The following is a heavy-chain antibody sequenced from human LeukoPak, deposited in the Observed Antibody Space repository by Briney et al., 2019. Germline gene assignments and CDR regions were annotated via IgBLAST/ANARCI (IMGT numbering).Heavy chain of an antibody. CDR1: GFTFSSYW. CDR2: INSDGSST. J-gene: IGHJ5*02. D-gene: IGHD3-10*01. Sequence: GRSLTLSCAASGFTFSSYWMDWVRQAPGKRLVWVSRINSDGSSTSYADSVKGRFTISRDNAKNTLYLQMNSLRAEDTAVYYCARDSHYGSGSYYSPWGQGTLVTVSS. V-gene: IGHV3-74*01. CDR3: ARDSHYGSGSYYSP.